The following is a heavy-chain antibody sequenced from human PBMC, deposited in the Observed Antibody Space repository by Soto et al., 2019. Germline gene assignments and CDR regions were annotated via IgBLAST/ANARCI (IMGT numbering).Heavy chain of an antibody. CDR1: GFTFSRYA. Sequence: EVQLLESGGGLVQPGGSLRLSCAASGFTFSRYAMSWVRQAPGKGLEWVSAIGGSGGSTYSADSVKGRFTISRDNSENTLYLQMNSLRAEDTAVYYCARGSGYWWVDDWGQGTLVTVSS. J-gene: IGHJ4*02. CDR2: IGGSGGST. CDR3: ARGSGYWWVDD. D-gene: IGHD3-22*01. V-gene: IGHV3-23*01.